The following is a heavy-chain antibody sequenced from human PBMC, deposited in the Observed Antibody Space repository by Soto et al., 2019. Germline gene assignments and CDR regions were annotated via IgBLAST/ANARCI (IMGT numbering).Heavy chain of an antibody. V-gene: IGHV1-69*13. D-gene: IGHD2-2*01. CDR3: ASLISSTSWGPYYYYYYGMDV. CDR1: GGTFSSYA. Sequence: GASVKVSCKASGGTFSSYAISWVRQAPGQGLEWMGGIIPIFGTANYAQKFQGRVTITADESTSTAYMELSSLRSGDTAVYYCASLISSTSWGPYYYYYYGMDVWGQGTTVTVS. CDR2: IIPIFGTA. J-gene: IGHJ6*02.